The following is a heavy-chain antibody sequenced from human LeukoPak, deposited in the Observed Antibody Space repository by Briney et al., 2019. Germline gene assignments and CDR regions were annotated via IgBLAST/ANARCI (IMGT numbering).Heavy chain of an antibody. J-gene: IGHJ4*02. CDR2: ISSSSSYI. CDR3: ARDRFFLLFDY. CDR1: GFTFSSYE. V-gene: IGHV3-48*03. Sequence: QTGGSLRLSCAASGFTFSSYEMNWVRQAPGKGLEWVSYISSSSSYIYYADSVKGRFTISRDNAKNSLYLQMNSLRAEDAAVYYCARDRFFLLFDYWGRGTLVTVSS. D-gene: IGHD3-3*01.